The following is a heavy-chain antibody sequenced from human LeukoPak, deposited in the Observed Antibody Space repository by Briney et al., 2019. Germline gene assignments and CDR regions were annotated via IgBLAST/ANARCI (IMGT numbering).Heavy chain of an antibody. Sequence: PSETLSLTCTVSGGSISSYYWSWIRQPAGTALERIGRIYTSGTITYNPSLKSRVTMSVDTSKNQFSLKLSSVTAADTAVYYCAREVMGPWGQGTLVTVSS. CDR3: AREVMGP. J-gene: IGHJ5*02. CDR1: GGSISSYY. CDR2: IYTSGTI. V-gene: IGHV4-4*07.